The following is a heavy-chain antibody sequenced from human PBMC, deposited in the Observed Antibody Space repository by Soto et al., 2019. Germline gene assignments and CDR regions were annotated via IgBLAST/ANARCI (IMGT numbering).Heavy chain of an antibody. CDR2: VFHSGSA. D-gene: IGHD1-1*01. CDR1: GGSLSTPVW. Sequence: QLQLQESGPGLVKPSGTLSLTCGVSGGSLSTPVWWSWVRLPPGKGLEWIGEVFHSGSANYNLSLQSRVTISLDKSTNQFSLRLSSVTAADTAVYYCARKAWTRLDYWGQGALVTVSS. V-gene: IGHV4-4*02. CDR3: ARKAWTRLDY. J-gene: IGHJ4*02.